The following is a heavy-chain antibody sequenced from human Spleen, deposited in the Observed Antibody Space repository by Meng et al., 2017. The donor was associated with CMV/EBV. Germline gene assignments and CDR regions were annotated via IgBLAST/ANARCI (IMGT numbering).Heavy chain of an antibody. V-gene: IGHV4-34*01. Sequence: SETLSLTCAVYGGSFSGYYWSWIRQPPGKGLEWIGEINHSGSTNYNPSLKSRVTISVDTSKNQFSLKLSSVTAADTAMYYCARTRYNWNYGRRGDDAPFDYWGQGTLVTVSS. CDR1: GGSFSGYY. CDR2: INHSGST. J-gene: IGHJ4*02. CDR3: ARTRYNWNYGRRGDDAPFDY. D-gene: IGHD1-7*01.